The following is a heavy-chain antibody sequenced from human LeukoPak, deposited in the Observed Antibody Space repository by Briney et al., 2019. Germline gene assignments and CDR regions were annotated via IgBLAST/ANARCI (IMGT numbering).Heavy chain of an antibody. Sequence: SETLSLTCAVYGGSFSGYYWSWIRQPPGKGLEWIGEINHSGSTNYNPSLKSRVTTSVDTSKNQCSLKLSSVTAADTAVYYCARHPRMVGLNWYFDLWGRGTLVTVSS. V-gene: IGHV4-34*01. CDR2: INHSGST. CDR3: ARHPRMVGLNWYFDL. CDR1: GGSFSGYY. J-gene: IGHJ2*01. D-gene: IGHD2-15*01.